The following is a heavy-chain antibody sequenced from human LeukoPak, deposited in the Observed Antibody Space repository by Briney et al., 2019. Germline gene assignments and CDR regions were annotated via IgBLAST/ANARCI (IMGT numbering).Heavy chain of an antibody. V-gene: IGHV1-18*01. CDR2: ISAYNGNT. CDR1: GYTFTSYG. J-gene: IGHJ3*02. Sequence: RASVKVSCKASGYTFTSYGISWVRQAPGQGLEWMGWISAYNGNTNYAQKLQGRVTMTTDTSTSTASMELRSLRSDDTAVYYCARDLITMIVVVNHLAFDIWGQGTMVTVSS. D-gene: IGHD3-22*01. CDR3: ARDLITMIVVVNHLAFDI.